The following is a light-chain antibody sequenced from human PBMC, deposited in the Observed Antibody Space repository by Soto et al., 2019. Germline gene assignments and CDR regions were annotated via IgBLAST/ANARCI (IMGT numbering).Light chain of an antibody. V-gene: IGLV3-21*02. Sequence: SYELTQPPSVSVAPGQTARITCEGANIGSKSVHWYQQKPGQAPVLVLYDDSDRPSGIPERFSGSNSGNTATLTISRVDAGDEADYYCQVWDSSSDHVVFGGGTKLTVL. CDR1: NIGSKS. CDR3: QVWDSSSDHVV. J-gene: IGLJ2*01. CDR2: DDS.